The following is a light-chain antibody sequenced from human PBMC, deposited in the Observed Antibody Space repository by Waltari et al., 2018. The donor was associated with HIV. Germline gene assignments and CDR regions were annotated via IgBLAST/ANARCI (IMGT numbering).Light chain of an antibody. Sequence: TQPPSVSGAPGQRVTISCTGTSSNIGAGHDVHWYQQLPGTAPKLLIFGNDNRPSGVPDRCSGSKSGSSASLAITGLQPEDEGDYYCQSFDNTLRGVFGGGTKLTVL. J-gene: IGLJ3*02. V-gene: IGLV1-40*01. CDR2: GND. CDR1: SSNIGAGHD. CDR3: QSFDNTLRGV.